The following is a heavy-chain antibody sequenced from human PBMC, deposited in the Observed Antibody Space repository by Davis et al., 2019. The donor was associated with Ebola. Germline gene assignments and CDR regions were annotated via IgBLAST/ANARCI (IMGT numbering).Heavy chain of an antibody. CDR2: IYYTGSA. J-gene: IGHJ4*02. CDR3: AERGGSV. CDR1: GVSISRHY. D-gene: IGHD3-16*01. V-gene: IGHV4-59*03. Sequence: PSETLSLTCIVSGVSISRHYWSWIRQPPGKRLEWIGSIYYTGSAYYNSSLASRATISVDTSKNQFSLKLTSVTAADTAMYYCAERGGSVWGQGTLVTVSS.